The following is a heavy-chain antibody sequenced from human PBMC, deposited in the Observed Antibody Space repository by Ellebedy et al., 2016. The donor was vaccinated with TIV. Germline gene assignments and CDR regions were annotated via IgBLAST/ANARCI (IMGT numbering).Heavy chain of an antibody. J-gene: IGHJ3*02. CDR2: INHDGGEK. Sequence: GESLKISCAASGFTISRPWMSWVRQGPGKGLEWVANINHDGGEKNYVDSVRGRFTISRDNAKNSLYLQMNSLRAEDTAVYYCARLIGGTCQCAFDIWGQGTMVTVSS. V-gene: IGHV3-7*01. CDR1: GFTISRPW. CDR3: ARLIGGTCQCAFDI. D-gene: IGHD2-15*01.